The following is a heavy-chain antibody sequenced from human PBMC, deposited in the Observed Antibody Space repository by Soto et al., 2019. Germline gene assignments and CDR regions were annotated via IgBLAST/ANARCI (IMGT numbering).Heavy chain of an antibody. CDR3: GHRAGLQGNWDGGYFDY. D-gene: IGHD1-1*01. CDR2: IYWDDDK. V-gene: IGHV2-5*02. Sequence: QITLKESGPTRVKPAQPLTLTCTFSGFSLTTSGVGVGWIRQPPGKALEWLAFIYWDDDKRYNPSLKTRLTINTDTSTNQVVLTMPALGPVDTASYFCGHRAGLQGNWDGGYFDYWGLGTLVTVSS. J-gene: IGHJ4*02. CDR1: GFSLTTSGVG.